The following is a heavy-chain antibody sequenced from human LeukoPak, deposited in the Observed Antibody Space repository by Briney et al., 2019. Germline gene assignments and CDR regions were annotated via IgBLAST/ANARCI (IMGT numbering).Heavy chain of an antibody. Sequence: SETLSLTCAVYGGSFSGYYWSWIRQPPGKGLEWIGEINHSGSTNYNPSLKSRVTISVDTSKNQFSLKLSSVTAADTAVYYCARVSYCGGDCGDWGQGTLVTVSS. D-gene: IGHD2-21*02. J-gene: IGHJ4*02. CDR2: INHSGST. V-gene: IGHV4-34*01. CDR1: GGSFSGYY. CDR3: ARVSYCGGDCGD.